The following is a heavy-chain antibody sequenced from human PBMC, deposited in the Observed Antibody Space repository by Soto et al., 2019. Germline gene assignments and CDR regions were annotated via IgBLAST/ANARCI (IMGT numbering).Heavy chain of an antibody. CDR1: GYSFTSYW. CDR3: ARARYQLLHPYYYGMDV. D-gene: IGHD2-2*01. CDR2: IDPSDSYT. Sequence: PGASLQISCKGSGYSFTSYWISWVRQMPGKGLEWMGRIDPSDSYTNYSPSFQGHVTISADKSISTAYLQWSSLKASDSAVYFCARARYQLLHPYYYGMDVWGQGTTVTVSS. J-gene: IGHJ6*02. V-gene: IGHV5-10-1*01.